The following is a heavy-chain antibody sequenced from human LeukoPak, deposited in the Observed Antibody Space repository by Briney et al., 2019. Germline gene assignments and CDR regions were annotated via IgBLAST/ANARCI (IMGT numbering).Heavy chain of an antibody. J-gene: IGHJ4*02. Sequence: GGSLRLSCAASGFTFSSYSINWVRQAPGKGLEWVSSISSSRSYIYYADSVKGRFTISRDNAKNSLYLQMNSLRDEDTAVYYCARLEDYDILTGFDYWGQGTLVTVSS. CDR1: GFTFSSYS. D-gene: IGHD3-9*01. CDR2: ISSSRSYI. CDR3: ARLEDYDILTGFDY. V-gene: IGHV3-21*01.